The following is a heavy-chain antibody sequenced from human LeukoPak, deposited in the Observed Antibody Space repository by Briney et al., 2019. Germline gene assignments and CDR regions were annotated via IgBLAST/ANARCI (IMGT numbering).Heavy chain of an antibody. D-gene: IGHD6-13*01. Sequence: ASVKVSCKASAYSFTIYTIHWVRQAPGQRLEWMGWINAGNGNRRYSQNFQGRITITWDTSATTAYMELSSLRPEDTAVYYCARTTRSWYEDNDAFDIWGQGTTVTVSS. CDR3: ARTTRSWYEDNDAFDI. J-gene: IGHJ3*02. V-gene: IGHV1-3*01. CDR2: INAGNGNR. CDR1: AYSFTIYT.